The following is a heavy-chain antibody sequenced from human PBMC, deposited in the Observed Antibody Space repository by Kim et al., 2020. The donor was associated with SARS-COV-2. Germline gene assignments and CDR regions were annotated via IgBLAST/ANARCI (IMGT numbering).Heavy chain of an antibody. V-gene: IGHV3-21*01. CDR1: GFTFSSYS. D-gene: IGHD6-19*01. J-gene: IGHJ3*02. CDR2: ISSGSSDI. Sequence: GGSLRLSCAASGFTFSSYSMNWVRQAPGKGLEWVSTISSGSSDIYYADSVKGRFTISRDNAKNSLYLQMNSLRAEDTAVYYCARDSSNLLYSRDWYVSAFDNW. CDR3: ARDSSNLLYSRDWYVSAFDN.